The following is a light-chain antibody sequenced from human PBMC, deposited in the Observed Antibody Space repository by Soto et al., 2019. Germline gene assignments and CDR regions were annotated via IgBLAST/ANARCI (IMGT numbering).Light chain of an antibody. CDR3: QQSYTIPFT. Sequence: DIQMTQSPSSLSAVVGDRVTITCRASQTITNFLNWYQQKPGKGPKLLIYAASSLQTGVPSRVSGSGSGTDFTLTISSLQPEDFATYYCQQSYTIPFTFGGGTKVEIK. CDR2: AAS. CDR1: QTITNF. J-gene: IGKJ4*01. V-gene: IGKV1-39*01.